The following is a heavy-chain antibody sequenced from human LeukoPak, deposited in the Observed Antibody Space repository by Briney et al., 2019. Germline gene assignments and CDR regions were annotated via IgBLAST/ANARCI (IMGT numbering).Heavy chain of an antibody. CDR3: ARETTSGGPRYFDY. CDR1: GGSISSGGYS. D-gene: IGHD4-17*01. J-gene: IGHJ4*02. V-gene: IGHV4-30-2*01. CDR2: IYHSGST. Sequence: SQTLSLTCAVSGGSISSGGYSWSWIRQPPGKGLEWIGYIYHSGSTYYNPSLKSRVTISVDRSKNQFSLKLSSVTAADTAAYYCARETTSGGPRYFDYWGQGTLVTVSS.